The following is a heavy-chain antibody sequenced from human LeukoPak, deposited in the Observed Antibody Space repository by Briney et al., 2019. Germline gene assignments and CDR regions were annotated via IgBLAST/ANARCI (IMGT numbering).Heavy chain of an antibody. Sequence: KPSETLSLTCAVYGGSFSGYYWSWIRQPPGKGLEWIGEINHSGSTNYSPSLKSRVSISVDTSKNQFSLKLTSATSADTAVYYCATQKWQRPAACDIWGHGTRVAVAS. CDR1: GGSFSGYY. D-gene: IGHD5-24*01. V-gene: IGHV4-34*01. CDR3: ATQKWQRPAACDI. J-gene: IGHJ3*02. CDR2: INHSGST.